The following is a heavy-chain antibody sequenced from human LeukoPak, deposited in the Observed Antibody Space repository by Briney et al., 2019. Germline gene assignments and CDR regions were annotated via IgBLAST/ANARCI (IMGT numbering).Heavy chain of an antibody. J-gene: IGHJ5*02. V-gene: IGHV4-61*02. CDR2: IYTSGST. CDR3: ARVWGTAGYDSSGYYSFHWFDP. Sequence: PSETLSLTCTVSGGSISSGSYYWSWIRQPAGQGLEWIGRIYTSGSTNYNPSLKSRVTISVDTSKNQFSLKLSSVTAADTAVYYCARVWGTAGYDSSGYYSFHWFDPWGQGTLVTVSS. CDR1: GGSISSGSYY. D-gene: IGHD3-22*01.